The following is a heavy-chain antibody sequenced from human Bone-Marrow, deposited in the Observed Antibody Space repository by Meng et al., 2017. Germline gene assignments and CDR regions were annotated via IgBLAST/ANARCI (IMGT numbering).Heavy chain of an antibody. J-gene: IGHJ5*02. CDR1: GFSFTDAW. V-gene: IGHV3-7*01. D-gene: IGHD2-2*03. Sequence: GGPLRLSCVASGFSFTDAWMSWVRQAPGKGLEWVANIKQDGSEKYYVDSVKGRFTISRDNAKNSLYLQMNSLRAEDTAVYYCARVGLGGYCSSTSCLPWFDPWGQGTLVTVSS. CDR3: ARVGLGGYCSSTSCLPWFDP. CDR2: IKQDGSEK.